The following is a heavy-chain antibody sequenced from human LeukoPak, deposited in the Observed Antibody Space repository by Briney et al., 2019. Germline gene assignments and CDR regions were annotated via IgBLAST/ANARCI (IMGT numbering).Heavy chain of an antibody. CDR3: ARVRYRLAETYIDY. CDR1: GGSISSGGYS. Sequence: SETLSLTCAVSGGSISSGGYSWSWIRQPPGKGLEWIGYIYYSGSTYYNPSLKSRVTISVDTSKNQFSLKLSSVTAADTAVYYCARVRYRLAETYIDYWGQGTLVTVSS. D-gene: IGHD3-16*01. V-gene: IGHV4-30-4*07. CDR2: IYYSGST. J-gene: IGHJ4*02.